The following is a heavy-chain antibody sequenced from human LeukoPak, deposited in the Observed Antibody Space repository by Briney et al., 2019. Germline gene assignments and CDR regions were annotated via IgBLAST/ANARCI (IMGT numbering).Heavy chain of an antibody. CDR1: GFTFSSYE. D-gene: IGHD2-21*02. J-gene: IGHJ4*02. CDR3: ARDPGGDELDY. CDR2: ISSSGSTI. Sequence: PGGSLRLSCAASGFTFSSYEMNWVRQAPGKGLEWVSYISSSGSTIYYADSVKGRFTISRDNAKNSLYLQMNSLRAEDTAVYYCARDPGGDELDYWGQGTLVTVSS. V-gene: IGHV3-48*03.